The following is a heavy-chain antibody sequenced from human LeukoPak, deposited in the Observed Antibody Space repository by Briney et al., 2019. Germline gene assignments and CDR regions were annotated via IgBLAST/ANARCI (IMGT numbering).Heavy chain of an antibody. J-gene: IGHJ4*02. D-gene: IGHD3-22*01. CDR3: AKDYYDSSGPDY. CDR2: ISYDGSNK. V-gene: IGHV3-30*18. Sequence: GGSLRLSCAASEFTFSTYCMHWVRQAPGKGLEWVAVISYDGSNKYYADSVKGRFTISRDNSKNTLYLQMNSLRAEDTAVYYCAKDYYDSSGPDYWGQGTLVTVSS. CDR1: EFTFSTYC.